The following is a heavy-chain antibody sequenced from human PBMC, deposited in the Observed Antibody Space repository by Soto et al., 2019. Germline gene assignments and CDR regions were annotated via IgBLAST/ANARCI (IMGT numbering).Heavy chain of an antibody. Sequence: PGGSLRLSCAASGFTFSSYAMSWVRQAPGKGLEWVSAISGRGGSTYYADSVKGRFTISRDNSKNTLYLQMNSLRAEDTAVYYCAKLPYYYDSSGYYPSDYWGQGTLVTVSS. CDR2: ISGRGGST. CDR1: GFTFSSYA. J-gene: IGHJ4*02. CDR3: AKLPYYYDSSGYYPSDY. V-gene: IGHV3-23*01. D-gene: IGHD3-22*01.